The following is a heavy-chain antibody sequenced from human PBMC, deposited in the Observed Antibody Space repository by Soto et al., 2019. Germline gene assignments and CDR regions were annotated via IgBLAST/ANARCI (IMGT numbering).Heavy chain of an antibody. J-gene: IGHJ6*02. CDR2: INHSGST. Sequence: PSETLSLTCAVYGGSFSGCYWSWIRQPPGKGLEWIGEINHSGSTNYNPSLKSRVTISVDTSKNQFSLKLSSVTAADTAVYYCARNGSYYDFWSGYYFGGGMDVWGQGTTVTVSS. CDR3: ARNGSYYDFWSGYYFGGGMDV. V-gene: IGHV4-34*01. CDR1: GGSFSGCY. D-gene: IGHD3-3*01.